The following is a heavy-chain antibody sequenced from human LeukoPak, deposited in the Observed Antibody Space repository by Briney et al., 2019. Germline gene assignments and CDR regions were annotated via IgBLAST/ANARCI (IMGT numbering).Heavy chain of an antibody. Sequence: GGSLRLSCAASGFTFSDYYMSWIRQVPGKGLEWVSYIGRSGTTIHYADSVKGRFTISWDNAKKSLYLQMNSLRAEDTAVYYCARSEKIYFDWLLDYWGQGTLVTVSS. CDR3: ARSEKIYFDWLLDY. J-gene: IGHJ4*02. CDR2: IGRSGTTI. D-gene: IGHD3-9*01. CDR1: GFTFSDYY. V-gene: IGHV3-11*04.